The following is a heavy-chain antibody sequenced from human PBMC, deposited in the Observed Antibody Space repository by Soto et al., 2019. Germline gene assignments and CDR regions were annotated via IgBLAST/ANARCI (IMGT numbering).Heavy chain of an antibody. D-gene: IGHD3-10*02. J-gene: IGHJ6*03. CDR3: ARRRMLAMNYYYYMDV. CDR2: ISSSSSTI. Sequence: GGSLRLSCAASGFTFSSYSMNWVRQAPGKGLEWVSYISSSSSTIYYADSVKGRFTISRDNAKNSLYLQMNSLRAEDTAVYYCARRRMLAMNYYYYMDVWGKGTTVTVSS. V-gene: IGHV3-48*01. CDR1: GFTFSSYS.